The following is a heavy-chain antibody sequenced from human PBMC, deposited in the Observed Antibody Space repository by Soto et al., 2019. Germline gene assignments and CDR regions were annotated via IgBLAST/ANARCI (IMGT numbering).Heavy chain of an antibody. J-gene: IGHJ4*02. CDR3: ARNERTPAAIWT. Sequence: QVHLQESGPGLVRPSDTLSLTFAVSGFSIGSNNWWGWIRPPPGKGLEWIGNIYYSGTTQFNPSLESRATMAIYGAGNQLSLRLRSETAAVSAVYYCARNERTPAAIWTWGQGTLGSVSS. CDR2: IYYSGTT. CDR1: GFSIGSNNW. D-gene: IGHD2-2*01. V-gene: IGHV4-28*01.